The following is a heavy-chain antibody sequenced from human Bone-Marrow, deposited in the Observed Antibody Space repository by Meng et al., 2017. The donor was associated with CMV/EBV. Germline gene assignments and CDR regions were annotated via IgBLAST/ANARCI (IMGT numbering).Heavy chain of an antibody. V-gene: IGHV4-39*07. J-gene: IGHJ4*02. CDR3: ARISSSSRPNFEY. D-gene: IGHD6-6*01. Sequence: SEPLSLTCTVSGGSISSSSYYRGWIRQPPGKGLEWIGSIYYSGSTYYNPSLRSRVTMSLDTSKNQFSLELSSVTAADTALYYCARISSSSRPNFEYWGQGTLVTVSS. CDR1: GGSISSSSYY. CDR2: IYYSGST.